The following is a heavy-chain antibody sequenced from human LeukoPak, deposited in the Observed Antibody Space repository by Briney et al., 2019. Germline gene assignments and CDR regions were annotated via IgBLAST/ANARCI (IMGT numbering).Heavy chain of an antibody. Sequence: GGSLRLSCAASGFTFSSYAMSWVRQAPGKGLEWVSGISWNSGSIGYADSVKGRFTISRDNAKNSLYLQMNSLRAEDTALYYCAKDITMVRGSGTWFDPWGQGTLVTVSS. J-gene: IGHJ5*02. CDR1: GFTFSSYA. V-gene: IGHV3-9*01. CDR3: AKDITMVRGSGTWFDP. CDR2: ISWNSGSI. D-gene: IGHD3-10*01.